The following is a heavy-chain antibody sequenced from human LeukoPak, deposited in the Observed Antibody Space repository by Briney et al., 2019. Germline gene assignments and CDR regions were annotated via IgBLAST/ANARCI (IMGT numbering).Heavy chain of an antibody. CDR3: ARHPSSAWHADY. Sequence: SETLSLTCTVSGGSISISSYCWGWIRQPPGKGLEWIGSISYSGTTYYNPSLKSRVTISVDTSNNQFSLRLSSVTAADTAVYFCARHPSSAWHADYWGQGTLVTVSS. V-gene: IGHV4-39*01. CDR2: ISYSGTT. D-gene: IGHD6-25*01. J-gene: IGHJ4*02. CDR1: GGSISISSYC.